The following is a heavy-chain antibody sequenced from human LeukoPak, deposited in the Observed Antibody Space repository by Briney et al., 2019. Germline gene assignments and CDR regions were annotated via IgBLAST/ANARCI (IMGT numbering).Heavy chain of an antibody. CDR1: GFTFSSYG. J-gene: IGHJ4*02. D-gene: IGHD1-26*01. V-gene: IGHV3-30*02. CDR2: IRYDGSNK. CDR3: AKEMKGRYSGSYLADY. Sequence: GGSLRLSCAASGFTFSSYGMHWVRQAPGKGLEWVAFIRYDGSNKYYADSVKGRFTISKDNSKNTLYLQMNSLRAEDTAVYYCAKEMKGRYSGSYLADYWGQGTLVTVSS.